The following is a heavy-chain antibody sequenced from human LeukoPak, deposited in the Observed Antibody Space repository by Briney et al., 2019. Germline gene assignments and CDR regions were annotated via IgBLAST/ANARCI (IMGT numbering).Heavy chain of an antibody. CDR1: GFTFSSYA. D-gene: IGHD7-27*01. V-gene: IGHV3-23*01. CDR2: LSGSGGST. J-gene: IGHJ4*02. Sequence: GGSLRLSCAASGFTFSSYAMNWVRQAPEKGLEWVSGLSGSGGSTSYADSVKGRFTISRDNSKNTVYLQMNSLRAEDTAVYYCAKGPTGDPTTVYFDYWGQGTLVTVSS. CDR3: AKGPTGDPTTVYFDY.